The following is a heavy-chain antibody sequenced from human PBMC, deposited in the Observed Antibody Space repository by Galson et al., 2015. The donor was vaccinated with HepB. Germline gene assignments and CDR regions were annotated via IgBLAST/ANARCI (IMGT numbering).Heavy chain of an antibody. CDR3: ARVGGAPFGRHDCDF. V-gene: IGHV5-51*01. D-gene: IGHD3-10*01. CDR2: IYPDDSST. J-gene: IGHJ4*01. Sequence: QSGAEVKKPGDFLKISCKGSGYKFSDYWIAWVRQMPGKGLEWMGLIYPDDSSTTYSPSFQGQVIMSADKSINVAYLEWSSLEASDSGIYYCARVGGAPFGRHDCDFWGRGTLFTVSS. CDR1: GYKFSDYW.